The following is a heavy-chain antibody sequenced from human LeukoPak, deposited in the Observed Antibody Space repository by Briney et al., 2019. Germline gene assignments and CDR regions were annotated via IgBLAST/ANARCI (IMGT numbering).Heavy chain of an antibody. J-gene: IGHJ4*02. V-gene: IGHV1-18*01. Sequence: ASVKVSCKASGYTFTSYGISWLRQAPGQGLEWMGWISAYNGNTNYAQKLQGRVTMTTDTSTSTAYMELRRLRSDDTAVYYCARAYGSGSYSDYWGQGTLVTVSS. D-gene: IGHD3-10*01. CDR3: ARAYGSGSYSDY. CDR1: GYTFTSYG. CDR2: ISAYNGNT.